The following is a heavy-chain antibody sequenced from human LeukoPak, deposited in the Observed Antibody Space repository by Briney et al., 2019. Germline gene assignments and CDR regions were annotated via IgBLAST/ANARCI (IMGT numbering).Heavy chain of an antibody. Sequence: PGGSLRLSCAASGFTVSSNYMSWVRQAPGKGLEWVSVIYSGGSTYYADSVKGRFTISRDNSKNTLYLQMNSLRAEDTAVYYCATALGEYCSSTSCLFHYYYMDVWGKGTTVTVSS. CDR1: GFTVSSNY. D-gene: IGHD2-2*01. CDR2: IYSGGST. J-gene: IGHJ6*03. CDR3: ATALGEYCSSTSCLFHYYYMDV. V-gene: IGHV3-53*01.